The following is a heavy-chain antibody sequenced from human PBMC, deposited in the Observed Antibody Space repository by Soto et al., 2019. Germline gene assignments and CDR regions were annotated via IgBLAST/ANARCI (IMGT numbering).Heavy chain of an antibody. CDR2: FDPEDGET. CDR3: ATVRVYYYDSSGYQAEYFQH. CDR1: GDTFTSYG. Sequence: GASVKVSCKASGDTFTSYGISWVRQAPGKGLEWMGGFDPEDGETIYAQKFQGRVTMTEDTSTDTAYMELSSLRSEDTAVYYCATVRVYYYDSSGYQAEYFQHWGQGTLVTVSS. D-gene: IGHD3-22*01. J-gene: IGHJ1*01. V-gene: IGHV1-24*01.